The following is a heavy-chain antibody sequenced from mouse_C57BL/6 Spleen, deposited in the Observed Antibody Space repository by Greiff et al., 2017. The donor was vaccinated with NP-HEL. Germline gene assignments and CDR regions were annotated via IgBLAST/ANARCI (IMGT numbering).Heavy chain of an antibody. CDR1: GFNIKDYY. V-gene: IGHV14-1*01. CDR2: IDPEDGDT. CDR3: TKDLITTVDPY. J-gene: IGHJ3*01. Sequence: EVQLQQSGAELVRPGASVKLSCTASGFNIKDYYMHWVKQRPEQGLEWIGRIDPEDGDTEYAPKFQGKATMTADTSSNTAYLQLSSLTSEDTAVYYCTKDLITTVDPYWGQGTLVTVSA. D-gene: IGHD1-1*01.